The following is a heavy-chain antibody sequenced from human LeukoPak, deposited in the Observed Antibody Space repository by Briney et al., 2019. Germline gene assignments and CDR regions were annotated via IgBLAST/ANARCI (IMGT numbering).Heavy chain of an antibody. CDR1: GYTFRDYW. V-gene: IGHV3-7*01. D-gene: IGHD2-8*02. Sequence: GGSLRLSCAASGYTFRDYWMSRVRQSPGKGLEWVANIKEDGSQKYDVDSVRGRFTISRDNAKNSLFLQMDSLRAEDTAVYYCAKDSRFCTGYDCRGDAFDSWGQGTMVTVTS. CDR3: AKDSRFCTGYDCRGDAFDS. J-gene: IGHJ3*02. CDR2: IKEDGSQK.